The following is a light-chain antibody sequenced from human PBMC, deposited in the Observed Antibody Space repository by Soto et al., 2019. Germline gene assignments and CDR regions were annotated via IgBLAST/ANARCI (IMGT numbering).Light chain of an antibody. V-gene: IGKV1-5*01. J-gene: IGKJ1*01. CDR1: QSISNW. CDR2: DAS. CDR3: QQYNTYSKT. Sequence: DIQMTQSPSTLSASVGDRLTITCRASQSISNWLAWYQQRPGKAPKLLIFDASSLESGVPSRLSGSGSGTEFNLTISRLQPDDLATYYRQQYNTYSKTFGQGTKVDIK.